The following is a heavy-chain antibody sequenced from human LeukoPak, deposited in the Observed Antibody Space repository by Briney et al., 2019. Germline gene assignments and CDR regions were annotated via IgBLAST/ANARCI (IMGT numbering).Heavy chain of an antibody. J-gene: IGHJ5*02. CDR1: GYTFTGYY. CDR2: INPNSGGT. V-gene: IGHV1-2*02. Sequence: VASVKVSCKASGYTFTGYYMHWVRQAPGQGLEWMGWINPNSGGTNYAQKFQGRVTMTRDTSISTAYMELSRLRSDDTAVYYCARGGGGVVVVAAENWFDPWGQGTLVTVSS. CDR3: ARGGGGVVVVAAENWFDP. D-gene: IGHD2-15*01.